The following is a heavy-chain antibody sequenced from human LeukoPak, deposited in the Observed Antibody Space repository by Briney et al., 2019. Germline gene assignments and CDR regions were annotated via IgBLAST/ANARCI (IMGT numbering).Heavy chain of an antibody. CDR1: GGSISSSSYY. J-gene: IGHJ2*01. Sequence: SETLSLTCTVSGGSISSSSYYWGWIRQPPGKGLEWIGSIYYSGSTYYNPSLKSRVTISVDTSKNQFSLKLSSVTAADTAVYYCASWYYYDSSGYYFHWCFDLWGRGTLVTVSS. CDR2: IYYSGST. D-gene: IGHD3-22*01. V-gene: IGHV4-39*01. CDR3: ASWYYYDSSGYYFHWCFDL.